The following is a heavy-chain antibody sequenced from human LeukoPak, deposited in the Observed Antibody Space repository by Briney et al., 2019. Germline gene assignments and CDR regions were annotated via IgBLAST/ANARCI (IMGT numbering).Heavy chain of an antibody. J-gene: IGHJ4*02. CDR3: ARVFRVAAAVNLFDY. D-gene: IGHD6-13*01. CDR2: INPNSGGT. CDR1: GYTFTGYY. V-gene: IGHV1-2*02. Sequence: GASVKVSCKASGYTFTGYYMHWVRQAPGQGLEWMGWINPNSGGTNYAQKFQGRVTMTRGTSISTAYMELSRLRSDDTAVYYCARVFRVAAAVNLFDYWGQGTLVTVSS.